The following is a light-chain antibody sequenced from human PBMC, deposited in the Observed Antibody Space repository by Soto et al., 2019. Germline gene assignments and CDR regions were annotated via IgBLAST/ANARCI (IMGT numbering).Light chain of an antibody. V-gene: IGKV3-20*01. J-gene: IGKJ5*01. CDR1: QSVRSSY. Sequence: EIVLTQSPGTLSLSPGERATLSCRASQSVRSSYLAWYQQKPGQAPRLLIYGASSRATGIPDRFSGSESGTDFTLTISRLEPEDFAVYYCQQYGSSSITFGQGTRLEIK. CDR2: GAS. CDR3: QQYGSSSIT.